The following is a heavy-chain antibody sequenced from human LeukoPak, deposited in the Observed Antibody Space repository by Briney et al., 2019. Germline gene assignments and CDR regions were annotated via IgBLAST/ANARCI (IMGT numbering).Heavy chain of an antibody. D-gene: IGHD2-2*01. J-gene: IGHJ4*02. CDR1: GFTFSSYG. Sequence: HSGGSLRLSCAASGFTFSSYGMHWVRQAPGKGLEWVAFIRYDGSNKYYADSVKGRFTISRDNSKNTLYLQMNSLRAEDTAVYYCAKVYGSTSFPPDYWGQGTLVTVSS. V-gene: IGHV3-30*02. CDR3: AKVYGSTSFPPDY. CDR2: IRYDGSNK.